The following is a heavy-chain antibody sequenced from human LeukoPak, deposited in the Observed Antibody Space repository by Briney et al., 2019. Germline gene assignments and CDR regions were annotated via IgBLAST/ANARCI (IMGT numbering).Heavy chain of an antibody. Sequence: PSETLSLPCTVSGGSISSSSYYWGWIRQPPGKGLEWIGSIYYSGSTYYNPSLKSRVTISVDTSKNQFSLKLSSVTAADTAVYYCARDGGSYSSSWYGEYNWFDPWGQGTLVTVSS. V-gene: IGHV4-39*07. D-gene: IGHD6-13*01. CDR2: IYYSGST. CDR1: GGSISSSSYY. J-gene: IGHJ5*02. CDR3: ARDGGSYSSSWYGEYNWFDP.